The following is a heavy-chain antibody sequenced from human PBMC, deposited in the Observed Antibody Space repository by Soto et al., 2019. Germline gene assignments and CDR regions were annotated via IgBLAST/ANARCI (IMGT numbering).Heavy chain of an antibody. CDR1: GGSFKSGSYS. CDR2: VYHTGRT. Sequence: EPLSLTCTVSGGSFKSGSYSWSWIRQPPGKGLEWIGYVYHTGRTSYNPSLKGRVSISMDTSKSQFSLNLDSVTAADTAVYFCARDFAYFDSWGQGTLVTVSS. CDR3: ARDFAYFDS. V-gene: IGHV4-61*01. J-gene: IGHJ4*02. D-gene: IGHD3-3*01.